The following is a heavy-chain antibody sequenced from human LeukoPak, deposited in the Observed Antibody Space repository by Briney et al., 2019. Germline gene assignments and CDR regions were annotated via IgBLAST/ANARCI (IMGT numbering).Heavy chain of an antibody. V-gene: IGHV4-59*01. D-gene: IGHD3-10*01. CDR1: GGSISSYY. Sequence: SETLSLTCTVSGGSISSYYWSWIRQPPGKGLEWIGYIYYSGSTNYNPSLKSRVTISVDTSTNQFSLKLSSVTAADTAVYYCARGYYGPQMDVWGQGTTVTVSS. CDR3: ARGYYGPQMDV. CDR2: IYYSGST. J-gene: IGHJ6*02.